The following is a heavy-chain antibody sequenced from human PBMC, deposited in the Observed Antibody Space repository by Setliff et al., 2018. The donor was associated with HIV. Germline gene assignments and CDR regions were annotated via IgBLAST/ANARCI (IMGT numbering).Heavy chain of an antibody. D-gene: IGHD3-22*01. CDR2: IYYNGRVSYSEKT. J-gene: IGHJ5*02. CDR3: ARGLAYYSESTDYYYVSAGFDP. V-gene: IGHV4-31*03. Sequence: KPSETLSLTCTVSGGSISRSSYLWTWIRQRPGQGLEWIGYIYYNGRVSYSEKTYYSPSLKSRVTISVDSSKNQFSLQLSSVTAADTAVYYCARGLAYYSESTDYYYVSAGFDPWVPGTLVTVSS. CDR1: GGSISRSSYL.